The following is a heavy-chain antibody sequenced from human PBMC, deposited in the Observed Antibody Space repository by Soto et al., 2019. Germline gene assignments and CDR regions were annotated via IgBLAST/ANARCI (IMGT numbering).Heavy chain of an antibody. CDR1: GYTFTGYY. V-gene: IGHV1-2*02. J-gene: IGHJ4*02. CDR2: INPNSGGT. Sequence: ASVKVSCKASGYTFTGYYMHWVRQAPGQGLEWMGWINPNSGGTNYAQKFQGRVTMTRDTSISPAYMELSRLRSDDTDVYYCARDLGGSSSPPSPIDYWGQGTLVTVSS. D-gene: IGHD6-6*01. CDR3: ARDLGGSSSPPSPIDY.